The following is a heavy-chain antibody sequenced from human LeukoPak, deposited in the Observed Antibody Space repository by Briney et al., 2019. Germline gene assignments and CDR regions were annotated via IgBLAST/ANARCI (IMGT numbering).Heavy chain of an antibody. CDR1: GYTFTSYY. CDR2: INPSGGST. D-gene: IGHD3-9*01. J-gene: IGHJ5*02. V-gene: IGHV1-46*01. CDR3: ARDYHRNDILNP. Sequence: ASVKVSCKASGYTFTSYYMHWVRQALGQGLEWMGIINPSGGSTSYAQKFQGRVTMTRDTSTSTVYMELSSLRSEDTAVYYCARDYHRNDILNPWGQGTLVTVSS.